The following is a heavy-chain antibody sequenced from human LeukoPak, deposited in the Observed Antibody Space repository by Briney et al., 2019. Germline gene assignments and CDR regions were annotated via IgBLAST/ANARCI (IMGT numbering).Heavy chain of an antibody. CDR2: ISASGGST. D-gene: IGHD3-9*01. CDR1: GFTFSSYA. CDR3: AKARFYDLLTGFPPD. Sequence: PGGSQRVSCAVFGFTFSSYAMSWVRQAPGKGLEWVSTISASGGSTYYADSVKGRFTIPRDNSKNTLYLQMSSLRVEDTARYYCAKARFYDLLTGFPPDWGQGTLVTVSS. J-gene: IGHJ4*02. V-gene: IGHV3-23*01.